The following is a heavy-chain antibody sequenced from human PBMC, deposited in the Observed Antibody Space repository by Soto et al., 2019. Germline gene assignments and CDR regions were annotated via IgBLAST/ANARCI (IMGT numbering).Heavy chain of an antibody. CDR2: IIPILGIA. J-gene: IGHJ4*02. CDR3: ARSSGSNTAMARKDGN. CDR1: GGTFSSYT. Sequence: QVQLVQSGAEVKKPGSSVKVSCKASGGTFSSYTISWVRQAPGQGLEWMGRIIPILGIANYAQKFQGRVTITADKSTSTAYMELSSLRSEDTAVYYCARSSGSNTAMARKDGNWGQGTLVTVSS. D-gene: IGHD5-18*01. V-gene: IGHV1-69*02.